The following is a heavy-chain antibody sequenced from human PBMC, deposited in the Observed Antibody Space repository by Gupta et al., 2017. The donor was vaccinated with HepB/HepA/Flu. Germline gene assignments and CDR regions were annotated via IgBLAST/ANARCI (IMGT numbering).Heavy chain of an antibody. D-gene: IGHD3-16*01. CDR3: AKDLLGGGSYFDY. CDR2: ISYAGNNK. CDR1: GFSFSTNG. V-gene: IGHV3-30*18. Sequence: QVQLVESGGGVVQPGWSLRLSCSASGFSFSTNGMHWVRQAPGKGLEWVAFISYAGNNKYYADSVKGRFTISRDNSKNQMYLQMNSLRPEDTAIYFCAKDLLGGGSYFDYWGQGTLVTVSS. J-gene: IGHJ4*02.